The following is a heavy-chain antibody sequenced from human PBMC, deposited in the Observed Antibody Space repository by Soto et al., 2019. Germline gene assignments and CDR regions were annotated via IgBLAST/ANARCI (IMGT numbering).Heavy chain of an antibody. CDR2: IYWDDDK. J-gene: IGHJ5*02. CDR1: GFSLSTSGVS. Sequence: SGPTLVNPTQTLTLTCTFSGFSLSTSGVSVGWIRQPPGKALEWLALIYWDDDKRYSPSLKSRLTITKDTSKNQVVLTMTNMEPVDTATYFCAHRPIAAAGTWFDPWGQGTLVTVSS. CDR3: AHRPIAAAGTWFDP. D-gene: IGHD6-13*01. V-gene: IGHV2-5*02.